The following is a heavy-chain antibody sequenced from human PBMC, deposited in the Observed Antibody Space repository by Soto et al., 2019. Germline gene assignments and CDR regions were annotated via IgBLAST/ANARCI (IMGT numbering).Heavy chain of an antibody. D-gene: IGHD5-12*01. CDR1: GGTFSNYA. Sequence: QVHLVQSGAEVKKPGSSVKVSCKASGGTFSNYAITWVRQAPGQGLEWLGRIIPIFGSVTFAQKFQGRITLTADESTNTGYMEWSSLRSDDTAVYYCAKDGGKDGYFGNWFDPWGQGTQVTVSS. J-gene: IGHJ5*02. CDR2: IIPIFGSV. V-gene: IGHV1-69*15. CDR3: AKDGGKDGYFGNWFDP.